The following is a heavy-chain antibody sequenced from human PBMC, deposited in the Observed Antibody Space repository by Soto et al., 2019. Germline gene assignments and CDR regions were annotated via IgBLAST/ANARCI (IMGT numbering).Heavy chain of an antibody. V-gene: IGHV4-59*08. Sequence: SETLSLTCTVSGGSISSYYWSWIRQPPGKGLEWIGYIYYSGSTNYNPSLKSRVTISVDTSKNQFSLRLTSVTAADTALYFCARAEFKSVWFPFAPWGQGAPVTVSS. CDR3: ARAEFKSVWFPFAP. CDR2: IYYSGST. CDR1: GGSISSYY. D-gene: IGHD6-19*01. J-gene: IGHJ5*02.